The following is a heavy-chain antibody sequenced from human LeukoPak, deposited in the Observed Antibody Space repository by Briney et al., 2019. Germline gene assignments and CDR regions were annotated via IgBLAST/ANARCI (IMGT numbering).Heavy chain of an antibody. Sequence: PSETLSRTCTVSGGSISSYYWSWIRQPPGKGLEWIGYIYYSGSTNYNPSLKSRVTISVDTSKNQFSLKLSSVTAADTAVYYCAREGGGYSYGYQPYYFDYWGQGTLVTVSS. CDR3: AREGGGYSYGYQPYYFDY. V-gene: IGHV4-59*01. J-gene: IGHJ4*02. D-gene: IGHD5-18*01. CDR1: GGSISSYY. CDR2: IYYSGST.